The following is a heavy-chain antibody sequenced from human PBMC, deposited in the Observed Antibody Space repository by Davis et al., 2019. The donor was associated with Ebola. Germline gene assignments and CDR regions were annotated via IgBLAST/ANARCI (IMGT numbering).Heavy chain of an antibody. CDR1: GFTSSSYS. Sequence: GESLRLSCAASGFTSSSYSMNWVRQAPGKGLEWVSYISSSSSTIYYADSVKGRFTISRDNAKNSLYLQMNSLRDEDTAVYYCAREVEWELLLPHFDYWGQGTLVTVSS. V-gene: IGHV3-48*02. CDR3: AREVEWELLLPHFDY. CDR2: ISSSSSTI. D-gene: IGHD1-26*01. J-gene: IGHJ4*02.